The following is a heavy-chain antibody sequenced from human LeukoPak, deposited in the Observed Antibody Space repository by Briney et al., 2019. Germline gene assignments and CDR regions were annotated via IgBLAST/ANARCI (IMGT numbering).Heavy chain of an antibody. D-gene: IGHD1-1*01. V-gene: IGHV4-31*03. J-gene: IGHJ5*02. CDR1: GGSISSGGYY. Sequence: SQTLSLTCTVSGGSISSGGYYWCWIRQHPGKGLEWIGYIYYSGSTYYNPSLKSRVTISVDTSKNQFSLKLSSVTAADTAVYYCARSGPHDASDWFDPWGQGTLVTVSS. CDR3: ARSGPHDASDWFDP. CDR2: IYYSGST.